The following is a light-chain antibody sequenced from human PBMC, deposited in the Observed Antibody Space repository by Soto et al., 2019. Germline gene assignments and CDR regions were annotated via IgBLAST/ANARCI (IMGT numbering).Light chain of an antibody. J-gene: IGKJ4*01. V-gene: IGKV1-12*01. CDR2: TAS. CDR3: QQDNSFPLT. Sequence: DIQMTQSPSSVSASVGDRVTITCRASQGISSWLAWYQQKPGKAPNLLIHTASSLQSGVPSRFSGSRSGTDLPLTISSLQPEDFAAYYCQQDNSFPLTFGGGTKVEIK. CDR1: QGISSW.